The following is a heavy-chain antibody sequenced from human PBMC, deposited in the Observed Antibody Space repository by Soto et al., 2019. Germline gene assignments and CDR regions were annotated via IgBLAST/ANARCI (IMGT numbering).Heavy chain of an antibody. CDR2: ISSSSSTI. CDR1: GFTFSSYS. CDR3: ARGNAHMVVDYYYGMDV. V-gene: IGHV3-48*02. D-gene: IGHD3-10*01. Sequence: EVQLVESGGGLVQPGGSLRLSCAASGFTFSSYSMNWVRQAPGKGLEWVSYISSSSSTIYYADSVKGRFTISRDNAKNSLYLQMNSLRDEDTAVYYCARGNAHMVVDYYYGMDVWGQGTTVTVSS. J-gene: IGHJ6*02.